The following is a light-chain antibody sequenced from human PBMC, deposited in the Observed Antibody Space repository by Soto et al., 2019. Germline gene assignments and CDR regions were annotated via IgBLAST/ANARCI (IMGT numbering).Light chain of an antibody. J-gene: IGKJ1*01. CDR1: QSISSW. CDR3: QQYNSYLWT. V-gene: IGKV1-5*01. CDR2: DAS. Sequence: IQVTQSPSTLSASVGDRVTITCRASQSISSWLAWYQQKPGKAPKLLIYDASSLESGVPSRFSGSGSGTEFTLTISSLQPDDFATYYCQQYNSYLWTFGQGTKVDI.